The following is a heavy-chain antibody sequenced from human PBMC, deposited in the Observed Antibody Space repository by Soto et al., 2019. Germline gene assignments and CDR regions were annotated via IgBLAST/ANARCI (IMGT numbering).Heavy chain of an antibody. D-gene: IGHD2-8*02. CDR1: GASLSSGSYY. CDR3: ARISYWVKDY. J-gene: IGHJ4*02. Sequence: SETLSLTCTVSGASLSSGSYYWSWNRQPPGKGLEWIGYFYYTGTTKYNPSLERRVTISADTSKNQFSLNLTSLTAAHTALYYCARISYWVKDYWGQGALVTVSS. CDR2: FYYTGTT. V-gene: IGHV4-61*01.